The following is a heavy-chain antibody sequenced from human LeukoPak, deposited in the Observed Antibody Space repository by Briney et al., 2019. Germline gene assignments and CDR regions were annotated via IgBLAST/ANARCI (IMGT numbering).Heavy chain of an antibody. D-gene: IGHD3-22*01. J-gene: IGHJ6*03. CDR2: TYYRSKWYN. CDR3: ARVGYYYDSSGYVPGYYYYYMDV. Sequence: SQTLSLTCAISGDSVSSNSAAWNWIRQSPSRGLEWLGRTYYRSKWYNDYAVSVKSRITINPDTSKNQFSLQLNSVTPEDTAVYYCARVGYYYDSSGYVPGYYYYYMDVWDKGTTVTVSS. CDR1: GDSVSSNSAA. V-gene: IGHV6-1*01.